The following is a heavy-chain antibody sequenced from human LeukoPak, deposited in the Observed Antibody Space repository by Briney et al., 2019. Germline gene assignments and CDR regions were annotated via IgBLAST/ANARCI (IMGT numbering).Heavy chain of an antibody. Sequence: SETLSLTCTVSGYSISTGYYWDWIRQPPGKGLEWIGTFYHGGSTYYNPSLKSRVTISVDTSKNQFSLKLSSVTAADTAVYYCAREGVYCSSTSCYGPLLDYWGQGTLVTVSS. J-gene: IGHJ4*02. CDR1: GYSISTGYY. CDR2: FYHGGST. D-gene: IGHD2-2*01. CDR3: AREGVYCSSTSCYGPLLDY. V-gene: IGHV4-38-2*02.